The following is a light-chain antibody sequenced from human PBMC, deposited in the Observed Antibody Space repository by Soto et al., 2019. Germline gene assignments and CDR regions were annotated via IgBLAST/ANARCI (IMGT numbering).Light chain of an antibody. J-gene: IGLJ1*01. CDR1: SSNVGNNY. V-gene: IGLV1-51*01. Sequence: QSVLTQPPSVSAAPGQKVTISCSGSSSNVGNNYVSWYQQLPGTAPKLRIYDNNKRPSGIPARFSGSKSGTSATLGITGLQTGDEAEYYCGTWDSSLSAYVFGTGTKLTVL. CDR3: GTWDSSLSAYV. CDR2: DNN.